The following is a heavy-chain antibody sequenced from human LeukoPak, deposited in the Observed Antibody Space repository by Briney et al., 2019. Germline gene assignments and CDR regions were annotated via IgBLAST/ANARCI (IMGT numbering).Heavy chain of an antibody. Sequence: PGGSLRLSCAASGFTFSSYAMSWVRQAPGKGLEWVSAISGSGGSTYYADSVKGRFTISRDNSKNTLYLQMNSLRAEDTAVYYCARRWYPGSHAFDIWGQGTMVTVSS. CDR2: ISGSGGST. D-gene: IGHD4-23*01. CDR1: GFTFSSYA. V-gene: IGHV3-23*01. CDR3: ARRWYPGSHAFDI. J-gene: IGHJ3*02.